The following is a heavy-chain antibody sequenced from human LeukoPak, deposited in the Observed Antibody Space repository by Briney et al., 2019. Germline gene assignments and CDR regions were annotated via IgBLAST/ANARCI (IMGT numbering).Heavy chain of an antibody. V-gene: IGHV1-69*13. J-gene: IGHJ4*02. CDR2: IIPIFGTA. CDR3: ARGTTVTTYFDY. Sequence: SVKVSCKASGGTFSSYAISWVRQAPGQGLEWMGGIIPIFGTANYAQKFQGRATITADESTSTAYMELSSLRSEDTAVYYCARGTTVTTYFDYWGQGTLVTVSS. CDR1: GGTFSSYA. D-gene: IGHD4-17*01.